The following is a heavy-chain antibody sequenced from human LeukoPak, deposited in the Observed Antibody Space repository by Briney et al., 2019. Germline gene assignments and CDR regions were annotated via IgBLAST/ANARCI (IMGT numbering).Heavy chain of an antibody. CDR2: IYDDDRT. CDR1: GFTVSGTL. J-gene: IGHJ5*02. V-gene: IGHV3-53*05. D-gene: IGHD5-18*01. Sequence: PGGSLRLSCTASGFTVSGTLMDWVRQAPGKGLEWVSVIYDDDRTVYTDSVKGRFTISRDNSKNMVYLQMNSLRPEDSAVYYCTRDLAETQRWVEFDLSGPGTLVTVSS. CDR3: TRDLAETQRWVEFDL.